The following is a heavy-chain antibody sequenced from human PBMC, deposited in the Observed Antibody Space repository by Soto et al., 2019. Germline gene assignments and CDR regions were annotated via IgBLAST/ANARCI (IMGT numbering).Heavy chain of an antibody. Sequence: QFQLVQSGAEVKKPGSSVKVSCKASGGSLNSFALSWMRQAPGQGLEWMGGIIPVFGTTKYAERFRGRVTMTADESTSTAYLQLSSLRSEDTAVYYCARDKGAIFGVVNDAFDIWGQGTLVTVSS. CDR1: GGSLNSFA. V-gene: IGHV1-69*12. CDR2: IIPVFGTT. CDR3: ARDKGAIFGVVNDAFDI. J-gene: IGHJ3*02. D-gene: IGHD3-3*01.